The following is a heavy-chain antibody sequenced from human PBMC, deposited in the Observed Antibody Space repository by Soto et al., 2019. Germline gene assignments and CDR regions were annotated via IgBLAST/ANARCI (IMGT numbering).Heavy chain of an antibody. V-gene: IGHV4-61*01. CDR3: ARDHLDYGDCSGGIDY. D-gene: IGHD4-17*01. J-gene: IGHJ4*02. CDR2: IYYSGST. CDR1: GGSVSSGSYY. Sequence: QVQLQESGPGLVKPSETLSLTCTVSGGSVSSGSYYWSWIRQPPGKGLEWIGYIYYSGSTNYNPSLKSRVTISVDTSKNQFSLKLSSVTAADTAVYYCARDHLDYGDCSGGIDYCGQGTLVTVSS.